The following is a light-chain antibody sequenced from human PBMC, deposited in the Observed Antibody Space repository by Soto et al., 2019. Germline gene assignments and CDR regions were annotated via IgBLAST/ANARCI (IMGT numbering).Light chain of an antibody. J-gene: IGKJ4*01. CDR3: QQYNNWPRAT. V-gene: IGKV3-15*01. CDR2: GAS. Sequence: ETVLTQSPPTLSVSPVARAPLXFRTSQRVGNNLAWYRQKPGQAPSLLIYGASTRATGIPARFSGSGSGTDFTLTISSLQSEDSAVYYCQQYNNWPRATFGGGTKVDIK. CDR1: QRVGNN.